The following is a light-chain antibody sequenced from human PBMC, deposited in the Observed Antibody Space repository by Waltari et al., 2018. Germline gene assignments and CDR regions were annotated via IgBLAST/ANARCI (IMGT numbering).Light chain of an antibody. CDR2: DVT. Sequence: QSALTQAASVSGSPGQSITISCAGTSSDVGDYKYVSWYQQHPGKDPKLMIYDVTKRPSGVPNRFSGSKSASTASLTISGLQAEDEADYYCCSYAGSATPVLFGGGTKLTVL. V-gene: IGLV2-23*02. CDR1: SSDVGDYKY. CDR3: CSYAGSATPVL. J-gene: IGLJ2*01.